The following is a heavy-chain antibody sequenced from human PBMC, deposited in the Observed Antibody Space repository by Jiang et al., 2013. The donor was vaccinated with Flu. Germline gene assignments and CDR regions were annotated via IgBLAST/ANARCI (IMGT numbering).Heavy chain of an antibody. CDR2: IYHSVNT. D-gene: IGHD3-10*01. CDR1: GGFISSNNYY. V-gene: IGHV4-39*07. CDR3: ATGSSAATGEKIDY. Sequence: SLTCSVYGGFISSNNYYWGWVRQPPGKGLEWIGSIYHSVNTYYNPSLKSRVTISVDTSKNQFSLKVNSVTAADTAVYYCATGSSAATGEKIDYWGQGTLVTVSS. J-gene: IGHJ4*02.